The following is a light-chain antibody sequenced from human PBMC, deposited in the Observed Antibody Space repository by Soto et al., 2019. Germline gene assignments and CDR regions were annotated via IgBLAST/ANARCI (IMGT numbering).Light chain of an antibody. Sequence: AIQMPQSPPSLSAYVGDRVIITCRASQDIRVDVGWLQQRPGHAPNLLIYAASTLHSGVPSTFTGSGSCTDFTLTINGLQPEDVATYVCLQDYDFPYNFGQGTKLEI. CDR3: LQDYDFPYN. CDR1: QDIRVD. CDR2: AAS. J-gene: IGKJ2*01. V-gene: IGKV1-6*01.